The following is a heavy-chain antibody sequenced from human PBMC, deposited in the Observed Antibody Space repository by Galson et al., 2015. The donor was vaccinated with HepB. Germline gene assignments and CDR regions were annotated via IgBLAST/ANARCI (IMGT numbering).Heavy chain of an antibody. CDR2: ISTSGSYI. V-gene: IGHV3-21*04. D-gene: IGHD4-17*01. Sequence: SLRLSCAASGFTFSSYNMNWVRLTPGKGLEWVSAISTSGSYIYYADSVKGRFTISTDNAKNSLYLQMNSLRAEDTAVYYCAREGIAYGDYAGVDSWGQGTLVTVSS. J-gene: IGHJ4*02. CDR1: GFTFSSYN. CDR3: AREGIAYGDYAGVDS.